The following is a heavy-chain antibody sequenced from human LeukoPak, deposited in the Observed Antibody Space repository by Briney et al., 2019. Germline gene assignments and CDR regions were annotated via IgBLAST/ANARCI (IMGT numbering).Heavy chain of an antibody. D-gene: IGHD3-3*01. Sequence: GGSLRLSCAASGFSFNYFWMSWVRQAPGKGLEWVANIKQDGTEKYYADSVKGRFTISRDNAKKSLYLQMNSLRAEDTAVYYCARDAEVGTLFGVLSRYYWFDPWGQGALVTVSS. J-gene: IGHJ5*02. V-gene: IGHV3-7*01. CDR3: ARDAEVGTLFGVLSRYYWFDP. CDR1: GFSFNYFW. CDR2: IKQDGTEK.